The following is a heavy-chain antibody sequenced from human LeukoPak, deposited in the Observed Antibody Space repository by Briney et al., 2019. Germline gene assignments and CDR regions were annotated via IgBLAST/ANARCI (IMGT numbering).Heavy chain of an antibody. CDR3: AKEGLDTIFPDY. CDR1: GFTFSSYG. J-gene: IGHJ4*02. Sequence: GGSLRLSRAASGFTFSSYGMHWVRQAPGKGLEWVAVISYDGSNKYYADSVKGRFTISRDNSKNTLYLQMNSLRAEDTAVYYCAKEGLDTIFPDYWGQGTLVTVSS. D-gene: IGHD3-9*01. CDR2: ISYDGSNK. V-gene: IGHV3-30*18.